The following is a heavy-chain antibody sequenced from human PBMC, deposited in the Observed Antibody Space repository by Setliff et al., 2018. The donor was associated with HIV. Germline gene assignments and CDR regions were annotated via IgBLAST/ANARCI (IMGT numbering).Heavy chain of an antibody. CDR1: GYSFANYG. CDR2: ISPNNGNT. J-gene: IGHJ1*01. V-gene: IGHV1-18*01. Sequence: ASVKVSCKASGYSFANYGLSWVRQAPGQGLEWMGWISPNNGNTDYAQRLQGRVTMTTDTSTSTAYMELRSLGSDDTAVYYCARDFFSSGWYEYLQHWGQGTLVTVSS. CDR3: ARDFFSSGWYEYLQH. D-gene: IGHD6-19*01.